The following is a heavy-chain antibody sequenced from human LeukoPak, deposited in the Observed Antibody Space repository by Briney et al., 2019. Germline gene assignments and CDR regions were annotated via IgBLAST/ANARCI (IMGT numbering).Heavy chain of an antibody. CDR1: EFTFSSYW. CDR2: INNDGRST. Sequence: GGSLRLSCAASEFTFSSYWMYWVRQAPGKGLVWVARINNDGRSTSYADSVKGRFTISRDNAKNTLYLQMNSLRAEDTAVYYCARDRYDSWSGYYTGPGSYWGQGTLVTVSS. V-gene: IGHV3-74*01. CDR3: ARDRYDSWSGYYTGPGSY. J-gene: IGHJ4*02. D-gene: IGHD3-3*01.